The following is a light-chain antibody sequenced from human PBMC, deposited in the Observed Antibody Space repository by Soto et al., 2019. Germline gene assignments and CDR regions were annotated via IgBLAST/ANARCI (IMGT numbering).Light chain of an antibody. CDR2: AAS. J-gene: IGKJ1*01. Sequence: QMTQSPSSLSASLGDRVTIACRASQGIKEYVAWYQQKPGRGPKLLIYAASTLQSGVPSRFSGSGSGTDFTLTISSLQPEVVATYYCQKYDSAPWAFGQGTKVEIK. CDR1: QGIKEY. CDR3: QKYDSAPWA. V-gene: IGKV1-27*01.